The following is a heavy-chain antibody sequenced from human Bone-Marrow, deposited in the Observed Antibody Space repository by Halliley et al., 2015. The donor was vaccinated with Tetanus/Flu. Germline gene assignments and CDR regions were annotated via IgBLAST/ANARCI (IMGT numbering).Heavy chain of an antibody. D-gene: IGHD3-10*01. CDR3: VRLYGSGTYYNI. Sequence: QVQLVQSGAEVKKPGASVKVSCKASGYTFTDYTMHWVRQAPGQGLEWMGWINAGSGYTRYSQKLQGRVTITRDTSASTAYMELSSLISEDTAMYYCVRLYGSGTYYNIWGQGTLVTVSS. CDR2: INAGSGYT. V-gene: IGHV1-3*01. J-gene: IGHJ4*02. CDR1: GYTFTDYT.